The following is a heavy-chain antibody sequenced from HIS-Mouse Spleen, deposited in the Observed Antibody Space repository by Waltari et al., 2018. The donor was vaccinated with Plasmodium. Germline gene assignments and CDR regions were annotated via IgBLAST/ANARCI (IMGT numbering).Heavy chain of an antibody. Sequence: EVQLVESGGGLVQPGGSLRLSGAASGFPFSSYRMNWVRQAPGKGLEWVSYISSSSSTIYYADSVKGRFTISRDNAKNSLYLQMNSLRDEDTAVYYCARVVTIFGVVIDYWGQGTLVTVSS. D-gene: IGHD3-3*01. J-gene: IGHJ4*02. CDR3: ARVVTIFGVVIDY. CDR1: GFPFSSYR. V-gene: IGHV3-48*02. CDR2: ISSSSSTI.